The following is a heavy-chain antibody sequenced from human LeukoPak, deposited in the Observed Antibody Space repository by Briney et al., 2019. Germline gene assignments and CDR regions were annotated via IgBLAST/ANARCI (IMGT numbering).Heavy chain of an antibody. J-gene: IGHJ4*02. V-gene: IGHV3-7*01. D-gene: IGHD2-2*02. CDR3: ARIRLGCCSSTSCYTKSYYFDY. CDR1: GSTFSSYW. CDR2: IKQDGSEK. Sequence: GGSLRLSCAASGSTFSSYWMSWVRQAPGKGLEWVANIKQDGSEKYYVDSVKGRFTISRDNAKSSLYLQMNSLRAEDTAVYYCARIRLGCCSSTSCYTKSYYFDYWGQGTLVTVSS.